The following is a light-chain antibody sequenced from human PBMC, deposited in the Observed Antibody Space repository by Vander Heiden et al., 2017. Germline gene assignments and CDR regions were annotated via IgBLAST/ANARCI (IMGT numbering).Light chain of an antibody. V-gene: IGKV1-39*01. CDR1: HFMSTY. J-gene: IGKJ4*01. CDR3: QQTYTVPVT. Sequence: DILMTQSPSSLSASVGDRVTISCRASHFMSTYLKWFQQKPGRAPKLLIYDASRLQAGVPSRFTGSGSGQDFSRTITSLQPEDFATYYCQQTYTVPVTFGGGTRV. CDR2: DAS.